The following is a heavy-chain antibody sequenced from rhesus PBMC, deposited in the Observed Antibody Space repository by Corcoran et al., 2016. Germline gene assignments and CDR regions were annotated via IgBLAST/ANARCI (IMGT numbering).Heavy chain of an antibody. J-gene: IGHJ4*01. D-gene: IGHD5-36*01. Sequence: QVQLQESGPGRVKPSETLSLTCAVPGASIRSYWWNWIRQPPGKGLGGIGEINGNSVSTNSNPSLKSRVTISKDASKNLFSLKLSSVTAADTAVYYCAREGRSATVIGWGQGVLVTVSS. V-gene: IGHV4-80*01. CDR2: INGNSVST. CDR3: AREGRSATVIG. CDR1: GASIRSYW.